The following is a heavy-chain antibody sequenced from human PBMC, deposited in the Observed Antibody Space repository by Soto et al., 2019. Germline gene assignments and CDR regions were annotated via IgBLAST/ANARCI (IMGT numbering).Heavy chain of an antibody. J-gene: IGHJ3*02. Sequence: PGGSLRLSCAASGFTFSSYGMHWFRQAPGKGLEWVSVISYDGGNKYYADSVKGGFTISRDNSKNTLYLQMNSLRAEDTAVYYCAKLLNDHGDYSDVWGDAFDIWGQGTMVTVSS. V-gene: IGHV3-30*18. CDR3: AKLLNDHGDYSDVWGDAFDI. CDR2: ISYDGGNK. D-gene: IGHD4-17*01. CDR1: GFTFSSYG.